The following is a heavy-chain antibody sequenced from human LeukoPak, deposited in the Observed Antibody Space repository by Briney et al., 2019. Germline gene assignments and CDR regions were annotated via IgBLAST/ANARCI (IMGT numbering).Heavy chain of an antibody. J-gene: IGHJ4*02. V-gene: IGHV3-48*03. CDR2: ISSSGSTI. Sequence: GGSLRLSCAASGFTFSSYEMNWVRQAPGKGLEWVSYISSSGSTIYYADSVKGQFTISRDNAKSSLYLQMNSLRAEDTAVYYCARLDDVTGYYPFDYWGQGTLVTVSS. CDR3: ARLDDVTGYYPFDY. D-gene: IGHD3-22*01. CDR1: GFTFSSYE.